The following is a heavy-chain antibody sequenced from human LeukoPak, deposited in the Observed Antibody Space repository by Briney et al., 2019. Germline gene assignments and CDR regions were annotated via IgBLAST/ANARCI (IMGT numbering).Heavy chain of an antibody. CDR1: GGSISSSSYY. CDR3: ARGTSGYSYGYRYYYYYYMDV. V-gene: IGHV4-39*01. J-gene: IGHJ6*03. CDR2: IYYSGST. D-gene: IGHD5-18*01. Sequence: SETLSLTCTVSGGSISSSSYYWGWIRQPPGKGLEWIGSIYYSGSTYYNPSLKSRVTISVDTSKNQFSLKLSSVTAADTAVYYCARGTSGYSYGYRYYYYYYMDVWGKGTTVTVSS.